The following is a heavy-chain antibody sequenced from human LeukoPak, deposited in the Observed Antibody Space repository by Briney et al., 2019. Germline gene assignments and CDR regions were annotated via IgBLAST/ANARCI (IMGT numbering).Heavy chain of an antibody. D-gene: IGHD6-19*01. Sequence: PGGSLRLSCAASGFTFRSHAVYWVRQAPGKGLEWVSGISGSGGDTYYADSVEGRFTISRDNSKNMVYLQMNSLSTDDTAVYYCAKTTSGYSSGRYPGWPVDYWGQGTLVTVPS. J-gene: IGHJ4*02. V-gene: IGHV3-23*01. CDR2: ISGSGGDT. CDR1: GFTFRSHA. CDR3: AKTTSGYSSGRYPGWPVDY.